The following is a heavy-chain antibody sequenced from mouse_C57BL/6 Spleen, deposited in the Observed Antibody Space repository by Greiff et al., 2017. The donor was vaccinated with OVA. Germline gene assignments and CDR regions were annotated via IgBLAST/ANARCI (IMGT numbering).Heavy chain of an antibody. CDR1: GFSLTRYG. Sequence: QVQLKESGPGLVAPSQRLSITCTVSGFSLTRYGVDWVRQPPGTGLEWLGVVWGGGSTNYNSALMSRLSISKDNSKSQVFLKMNSLQTDDTAMYYCAKHHYYGSSYWYFDVWGTGTTVTVSS. CDR2: VWGGGST. J-gene: IGHJ1*03. V-gene: IGHV2-9*01. D-gene: IGHD1-1*01. CDR3: AKHHYYGSSYWYFDV.